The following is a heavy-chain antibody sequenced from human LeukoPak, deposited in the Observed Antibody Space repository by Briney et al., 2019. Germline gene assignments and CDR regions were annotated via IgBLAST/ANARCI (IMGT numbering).Heavy chain of an antibody. Sequence: GGSLRLSCAASGFTFSKAWMNWDRQAPGKGLEWVGRIRSKTDGETTDYAAPVKGRFSISSDDSKNTVYLQMNSLKTEDAAVYYCTTEKDYWGQGTLVTVSS. CDR3: TTEKDY. CDR2: IRSKTDGETT. J-gene: IGHJ4*02. V-gene: IGHV3-15*07. CDR1: GFTFSKAW.